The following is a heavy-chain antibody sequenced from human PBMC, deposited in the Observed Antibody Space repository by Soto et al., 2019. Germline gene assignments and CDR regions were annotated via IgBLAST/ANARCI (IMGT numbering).Heavy chain of an antibody. CDR2: IYSGGST. J-gene: IGHJ3*02. Sequence: GGSVRLSCTASGFTVSSNYMSWVRQAPGKGLEWVSVIYSGGSTDSADSVKGRFTISRDNSKNTVYLEMTSLRAEDTAVYYCARGGAFDIWGQGTKVTVSS. CDR3: ARGGAFDI. CDR1: GFTVSSNY. V-gene: IGHV3-53*01.